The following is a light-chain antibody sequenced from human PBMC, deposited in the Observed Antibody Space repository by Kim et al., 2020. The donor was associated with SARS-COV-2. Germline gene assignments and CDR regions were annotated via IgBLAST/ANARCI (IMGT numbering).Light chain of an antibody. Sequence: SSELTQDPAVSVALGQTVRITCQGDSLRSYYASWYQQKPGQAPVLVIYGKNNRPSGIPDRFSGSSSGNTASLTITGAQAEDEADYYCNSRDSSVRMVFGG. CDR1: SLRSYY. V-gene: IGLV3-19*01. CDR2: GKN. J-gene: IGLJ2*01. CDR3: NSRDSSVRMV.